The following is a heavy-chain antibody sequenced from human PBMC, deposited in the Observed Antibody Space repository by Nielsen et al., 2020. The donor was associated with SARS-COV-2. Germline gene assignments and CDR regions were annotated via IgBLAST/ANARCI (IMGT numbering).Heavy chain of an antibody. D-gene: IGHD3-22*01. CDR3: AREEDSSGNSFDY. CDR1: GYTFTSYD. J-gene: IGHJ4*02. Sequence: ASVKASCKASGYTFTSYDINWVRQATGQGLEWMGWMNPNSGNTGYAQKFQGRVTMTRNTSISTAYMELSSLRSEDTAVYYCAREEDSSGNSFDYWGQGTLVTVSS. CDR2: MNPNSGNT. V-gene: IGHV1-8*01.